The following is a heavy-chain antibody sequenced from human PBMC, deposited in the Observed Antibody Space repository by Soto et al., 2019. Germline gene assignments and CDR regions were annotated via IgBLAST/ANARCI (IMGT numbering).Heavy chain of an antibody. CDR3: VKSVRSENPLHFNI. Sequence: KGLEWAVSISDSGGRSSYGDSVKGGFNISRANSKNTLYLQMNSLADEETAVYFCVKSVRSENPLHFNIRGQGVLVSVSS. V-gene: IGHV3-23*01. CDR2: ISDSGGRS. D-gene: IGHD3-3*02. J-gene: IGHJ1*01.